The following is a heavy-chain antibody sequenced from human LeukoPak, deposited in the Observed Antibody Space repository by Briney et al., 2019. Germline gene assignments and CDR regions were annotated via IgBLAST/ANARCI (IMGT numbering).Heavy chain of an antibody. CDR2: MNPNSGGT. CDR3: ARERGYDILTGYPNWYFDI. CDR1: GYSFTDYN. Sequence: GASVKVSCKASGYSFTDYNMHWVRQAPGQGLEWMGYMNPNSGGTNYAQTFQGRVTMTRDMSITTAYMELSALKSDDTAVYYCARERGYDILTGYPNWYFDIWGRGTLVTVSS. D-gene: IGHD3-9*01. V-gene: IGHV1-2*02. J-gene: IGHJ2*01.